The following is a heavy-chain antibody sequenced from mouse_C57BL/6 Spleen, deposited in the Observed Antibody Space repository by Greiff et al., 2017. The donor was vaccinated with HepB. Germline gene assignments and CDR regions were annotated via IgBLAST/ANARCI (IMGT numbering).Heavy chain of an antibody. CDR3: ARNYEYEGGFAY. CDR2: IYPNSGST. J-gene: IGHJ3*01. Sequence: QVQLKQPGAELVKPGASVKLSCKASGYTFTSYWMHWVKQRPGQGLEWIGMIYPNSGSTNYNEKFKSKATLTVDKSSSTAYMQLSSQTSEDSAVYYCARNYEYEGGFAYWGQGTLVTVSA. V-gene: IGHV1-64*01. CDR1: GYTFTSYW. D-gene: IGHD2-4*01.